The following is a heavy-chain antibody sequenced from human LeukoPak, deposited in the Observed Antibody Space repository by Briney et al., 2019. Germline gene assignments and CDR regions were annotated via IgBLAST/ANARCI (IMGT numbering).Heavy chain of an antibody. Sequence: PSETLSLTCTVSGGSISSGDYYWSWLRQPPGKGLECIGYIYYSVSTYYNPSLKSRVTISVDTSKNQFSLKLSSVTAADTAVYYCARHAQYYDFWSGYLLDYWGQGTLVTVSS. J-gene: IGHJ4*02. CDR2: IYYSVST. V-gene: IGHV4-30-4*08. D-gene: IGHD3-3*01. CDR3: ARHAQYYDFWSGYLLDY. CDR1: GGSISSGDYY.